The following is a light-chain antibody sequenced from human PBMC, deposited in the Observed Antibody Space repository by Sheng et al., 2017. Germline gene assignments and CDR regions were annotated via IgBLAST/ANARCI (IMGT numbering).Light chain of an antibody. CDR1: ETISTY. J-gene: IGKJ3*01. CDR3: QKSDSTPLT. Sequence: DIQMAQSPSSLSASVGDSVTITCRASETISTYLHWYRQKPGKAPELLIYASSNSQSGAPSRFSGSGSGTEFTLTISSLQPEDFATYYCQKSDSTPLTFGPGTTVNLK. V-gene: IGKV1-39*01. CDR2: ASS.